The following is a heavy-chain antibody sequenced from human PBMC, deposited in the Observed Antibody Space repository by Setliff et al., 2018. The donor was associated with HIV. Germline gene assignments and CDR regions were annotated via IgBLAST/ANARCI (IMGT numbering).Heavy chain of an antibody. Sequence: SETLSLTCTVSGGSINSSLYYWAWIRQPPGKGLEWIGNMYYSGSIFYKPSLKSRVTMPVDTSKNQFSLKLSSMTAADTAVYYCARTHYRFNLLEYYYYYYMDVWGKGTTVTVSS. CDR3: ARTHYRFNLLEYYYYYYMDV. D-gene: IGHD3-10*01. V-gene: IGHV4-39*07. CDR1: GGSINSSLYY. J-gene: IGHJ6*03. CDR2: MYYSGSI.